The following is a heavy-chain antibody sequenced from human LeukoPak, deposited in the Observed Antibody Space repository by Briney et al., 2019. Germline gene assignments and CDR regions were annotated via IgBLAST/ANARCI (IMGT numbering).Heavy chain of an antibody. CDR2: INHTGST. CDR1: GEPFSAYF. J-gene: IGHJ4*02. D-gene: IGHD4-23*01. V-gene: IGHV4-34*01. CDR3: ARGVPQAGNLIFDS. Sequence: SETLSLTCAVYGEPFSAYFWSWIRQPPGKGLEWIGGINHTGSTNFNPSLKSRLTISVDTSKTQFSLRLRSVTAADTAVYYCARGVPQAGNLIFDSWGQGTLVTVSS.